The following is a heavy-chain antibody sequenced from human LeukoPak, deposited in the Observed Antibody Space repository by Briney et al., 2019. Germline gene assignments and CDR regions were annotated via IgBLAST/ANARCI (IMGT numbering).Heavy chain of an antibody. J-gene: IGHJ3*02. D-gene: IGHD4-17*01. V-gene: IGHV4-30-2*01. CDR1: GGSISSGGYS. Sequence: PSETLSLTCAVSGGSISSGGYSLSWIRQPPGKGLEWIGYIYHSGSTYYNPSLKSRVTISVDRSKNQFSLKVSSVTAADTAVYYCARDATASDYGDAFDIWGQGTMVTVSS. CDR3: ARDATASDYGDAFDI. CDR2: IYHSGST.